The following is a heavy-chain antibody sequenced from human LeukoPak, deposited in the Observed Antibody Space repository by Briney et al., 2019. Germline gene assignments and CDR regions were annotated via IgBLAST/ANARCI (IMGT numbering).Heavy chain of an antibody. D-gene: IGHD1-26*01. CDR2: IRYDGSNK. J-gene: IGHJ4*02. CDR3: AKAKTLRRSYLDDY. V-gene: IGHV3-30*02. CDR1: GFTFSSYG. Sequence: GGSLRLSCAASGFTFSSYGMHWVRQAPGKGLEWVAFIRYDGSNKYYADSVKGRFTISRDNSKNTLYLQMNSLRAEDTAVYYCAKAKTLRRSYLDDYWGQGTLVTVSS.